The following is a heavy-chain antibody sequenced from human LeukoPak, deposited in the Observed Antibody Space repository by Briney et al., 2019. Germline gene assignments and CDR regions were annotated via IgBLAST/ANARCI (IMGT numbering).Heavy chain of an antibody. CDR3: ARLGNAAVANPPH. J-gene: IGHJ1*01. CDR2: IYYSGST. V-gene: IGHV4-59*08. CDR1: GGSISSYY. D-gene: IGHD6-19*01. Sequence: PSETLSLTCTVSGGSISSYYWSWIRQPPGKGLEWIGYIYYSGSTNYNPSLKSRVTISIDTSKNQFSLKLSSVTAADTAVYYCARLGNAAVANPPHWGQGTLVTVPS.